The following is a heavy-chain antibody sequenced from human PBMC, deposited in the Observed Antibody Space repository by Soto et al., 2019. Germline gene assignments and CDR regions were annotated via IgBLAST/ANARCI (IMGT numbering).Heavy chain of an antibody. V-gene: IGHV3-73*01. J-gene: IGHJ5*02. CDR1: GFTFSGSA. Sequence: EVQLVESGGGLVQPGGSLKLSCAASGFTFSGSAMHWVRQASGKGLEWVGRIRSKANSYATAYAASVKGRFTISRDDSKNTAYLQMNSLKTEETAVYYCTRLETQRTTWGQGTLVTVSS. CDR2: IRSKANSYAT. D-gene: IGHD3-3*01. CDR3: TRLETQRTT.